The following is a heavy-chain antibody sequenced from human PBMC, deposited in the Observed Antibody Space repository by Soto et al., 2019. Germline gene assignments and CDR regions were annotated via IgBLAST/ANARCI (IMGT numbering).Heavy chain of an antibody. CDR2: ISPDNGNT. J-gene: IGHJ5*02. Sequence: AAVQVSCKASVYTFTRYTMNGVRQSPGQRLEGMGWISPDNGNTKSSQKFQDRVIITRDTSASTAYMDLSSLRSEDTAVYYCARGIATGQLDPWGQGTLVTV. V-gene: IGHV1-3*01. CDR3: ARGIATGQLDP. D-gene: IGHD2-15*01. CDR1: VYTFTRYT.